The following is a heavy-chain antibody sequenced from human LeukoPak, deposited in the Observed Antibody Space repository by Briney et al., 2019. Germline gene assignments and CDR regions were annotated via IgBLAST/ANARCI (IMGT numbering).Heavy chain of an antibody. CDR3: TRRGGSGMNYFDS. CDR1: GFTFSTYV. Sequence: GSLRLSCAASGFTFSTYVRFWVRQAPGKGLEYVSAISTNGENTYYANSVKGRFTISRDNSKNTLYLQLGSLTAEDMAVYYCTRRGGSGMNYFDSWGQGTLVTVSS. D-gene: IGHD6-25*01. CDR2: ISTNGENT. V-gene: IGHV3-64*01. J-gene: IGHJ4*02.